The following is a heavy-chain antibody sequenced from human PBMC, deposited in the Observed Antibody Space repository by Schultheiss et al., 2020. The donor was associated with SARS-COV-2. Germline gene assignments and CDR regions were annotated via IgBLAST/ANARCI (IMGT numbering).Heavy chain of an antibody. CDR1: GFTFSSYG. Sequence: GESLKISCAASGFTFSSYGMHWVRQAPGKGLEWVAVIWYDGSNKYYADSVKGRFTISRDNSKNTLYLQMNSLRAEDTAVYYCARDRGALRKGLDAFDIWGQGTMVTVSS. CDR2: IWYDGSNK. J-gene: IGHJ3*02. CDR3: ARDRGALRKGLDAFDI. V-gene: IGHV3-33*01. D-gene: IGHD4-17*01.